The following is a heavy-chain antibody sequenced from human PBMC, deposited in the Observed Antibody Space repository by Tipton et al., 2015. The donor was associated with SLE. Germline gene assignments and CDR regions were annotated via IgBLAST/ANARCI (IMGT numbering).Heavy chain of an antibody. CDR2: ISGSGGST. V-gene: IGHV3-23*01. D-gene: IGHD6-19*01. J-gene: IGHJ2*01. CDR1: GFTFSSYA. CDR3: AKDRGYSSGRYKNWYFGL. Sequence: SLRLSCAASGFTFSSYAMSWVRQAPGKGLEWVSGISGSGGSTYYADTVKGRFTISRDNSKNTLYLQMNSLRAEDTAVYYCAKDRGYSSGRYKNWYFGLWGRGTLVTVSA.